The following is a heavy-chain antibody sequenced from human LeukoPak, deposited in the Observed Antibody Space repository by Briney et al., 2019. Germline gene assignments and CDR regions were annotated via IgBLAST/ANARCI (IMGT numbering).Heavy chain of an antibody. CDR2: ISGSGGST. CDR1: GFTFSRYG. CDR3: AKDQRGIAAASHY. D-gene: IGHD6-13*01. V-gene: IGHV3-23*01. J-gene: IGHJ4*02. Sequence: TGGSLRLSCAASGFTFSRYGMSWVRQAPGKGLEWVSTISGSGGSTYYADSVKGRFTISRDNSKNTLYLQMNSLRAEDTAVYYCAKDQRGIAAASHYWGQGTLVTVSS.